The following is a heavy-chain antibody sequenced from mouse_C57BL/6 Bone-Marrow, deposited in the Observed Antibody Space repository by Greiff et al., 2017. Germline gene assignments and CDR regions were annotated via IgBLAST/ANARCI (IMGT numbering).Heavy chain of an antibody. J-gene: IGHJ1*03. V-gene: IGHV1-9*01. Sequence: VQVVESGAELMKPGASVKLSCKATGYTFTGYWIEWVKQRPGHGLEWIGEILPGSGSTNYNEKFKGKATFTADTSSNTAYMQLSSLTTEDSAIYYCAKELIYYYGSSYFYWYFDVWGTGTTVTVSA. CDR1: GYTFTGYW. D-gene: IGHD1-1*01. CDR3: AKELIYYYGSSYFYWYFDV. CDR2: ILPGSGST.